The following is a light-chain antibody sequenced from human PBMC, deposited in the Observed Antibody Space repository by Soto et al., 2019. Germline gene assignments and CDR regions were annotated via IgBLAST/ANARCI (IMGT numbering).Light chain of an antibody. CDR1: QSISSY. Sequence: DIQMTQSPSSLSASVGDSVTITCRASQSISSYLNWYQQKPGKATKLLIYAASSLKSGVPSRFRGSGSGTDFTLTISSLQHEDFATYYFQQSYSTPLSFGGGTKVEIK. V-gene: IGKV1-39*01. CDR2: AAS. CDR3: QQSYSTPLS. J-gene: IGKJ4*01.